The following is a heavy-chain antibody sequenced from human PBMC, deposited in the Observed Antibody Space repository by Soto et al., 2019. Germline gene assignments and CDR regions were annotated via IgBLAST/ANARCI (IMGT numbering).Heavy chain of an antibody. CDR3: ARHALTYGYRTT. CDR2: IDPSNSQS. D-gene: IGHD5-12*01. J-gene: IGHJ4*02. CDR1: GYTFTNYW. Sequence: GESLKISCDASGYTFTNYWITWVRQTPGKGLEWMGNIDPSNSQSHYNPSLQGHVTISADRSIATDYLRWGRLQASDSGIYYCARHALTYGYRTTWGQGTLVTVSS. V-gene: IGHV5-10-1*01.